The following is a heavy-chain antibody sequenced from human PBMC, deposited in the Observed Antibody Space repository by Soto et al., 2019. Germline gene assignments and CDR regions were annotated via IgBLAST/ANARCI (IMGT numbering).Heavy chain of an antibody. V-gene: IGHV2-5*02. Sequence: QITLKESGPTLVKPTQTLTLTCTFSGFSLSTSGVGVGWIRQPPGKALEWLALIYWDDDKRYSPSLKSRLTITKDTSKNQVVLTMTNMDPVDTATYYCAHRRVAMVRGVTRGGGYYFDYGGQGTLVTVSS. CDR2: IYWDDDK. CDR1: GFSLSTSGVG. J-gene: IGHJ4*02. CDR3: AHRRVAMVRGVTRGGGYYFDY. D-gene: IGHD3-10*01.